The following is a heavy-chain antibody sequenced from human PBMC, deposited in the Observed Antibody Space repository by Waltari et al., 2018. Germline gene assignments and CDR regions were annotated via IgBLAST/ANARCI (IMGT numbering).Heavy chain of an antibody. CDR1: GFTFSTYG. CDR2: ITGDGAYT. V-gene: IGHV3-23*01. CDR3: TKWAETTKAYFDD. J-gene: IGHJ4*02. D-gene: IGHD1-7*01. Sequence: EVQLWESGGGLEQPGGSLRLPCSASGFTFSTYGMNWVRPAPGKGLKWVSSITGDGAYTYYTDSVKGRFIVSRDNSKNTVYLQMNSLRAEDTAVYFCTKWAETTKAYFDDWGQGILVTVAS.